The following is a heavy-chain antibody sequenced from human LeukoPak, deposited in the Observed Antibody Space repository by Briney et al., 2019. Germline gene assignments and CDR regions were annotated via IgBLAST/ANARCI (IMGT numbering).Heavy chain of an antibody. V-gene: IGHV4-59*01. CDR1: GGSIRSYY. CDR3: ARDNNNWYGWFDP. J-gene: IGHJ5*02. Sequence: SETLSLTCTVSGGSIRSYYRSWIRQPPGKGLEWIGYIYYSGSTNYNPSLKSRVTISVDTSKNQFSLKLSSVTAADTAVYYCARDNNNWYGWFDPWGQGTLVTVSS. D-gene: IGHD1-1*01. CDR2: IYYSGST.